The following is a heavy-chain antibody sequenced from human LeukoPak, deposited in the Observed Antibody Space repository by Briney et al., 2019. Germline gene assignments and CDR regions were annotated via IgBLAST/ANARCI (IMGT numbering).Heavy chain of an antibody. CDR3: AKALYGDYGRFDY. J-gene: IGHJ4*02. CDR1: GFTFSSYW. Sequence: PGGSLRLSCAASGFTFSSYWMSWVRQAPGKGLDWVSTISDGGSDTHYADSVKGRFTISRDNSKNTLYLQMNSLRAEDTAVYYCAKALYGDYGRFDYWGQGTLVTVSS. V-gene: IGHV3-23*01. D-gene: IGHD4-17*01. CDR2: ISDGGSDT.